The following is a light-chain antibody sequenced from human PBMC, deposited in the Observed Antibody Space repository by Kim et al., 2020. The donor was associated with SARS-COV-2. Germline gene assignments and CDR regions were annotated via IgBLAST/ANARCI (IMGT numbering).Light chain of an antibody. V-gene: IGLV2-14*03. Sequence: GQSITISCTGTSRNVGGYNYVSWYQQHPGKAPKLMIYDVSNRPSGVSNRFSGSKSGNTVSLTISGLQAEDEADYYCSSYTSSSTYVFGTGTKVTVL. J-gene: IGLJ1*01. CDR2: DVS. CDR1: SRNVGGYNY. CDR3: SSYTSSSTYV.